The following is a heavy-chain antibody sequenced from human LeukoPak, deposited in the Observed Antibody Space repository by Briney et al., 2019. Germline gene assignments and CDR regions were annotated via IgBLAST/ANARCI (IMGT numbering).Heavy chain of an antibody. J-gene: IGHJ2*01. V-gene: IGHV1-2*02. Sequence: ASVKVSCKASGYTFTGYYMHWVRQAPGQGLEWMGWINPNSGGTNYAQKFQGRVTMTRDTSISTAYMELSRLRSDDTAVYYCARGRYYGSGSYLYFDLWGRGTLVTVSS. D-gene: IGHD3-10*01. CDR1: GYTFTGYY. CDR2: INPNSGGT. CDR3: ARGRYYGSGSYLYFDL.